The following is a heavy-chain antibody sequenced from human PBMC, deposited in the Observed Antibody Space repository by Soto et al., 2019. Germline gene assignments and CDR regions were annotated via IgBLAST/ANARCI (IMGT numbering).Heavy chain of an antibody. CDR3: ARDPTLFSIAAAGSKYYYYVMDV. CDR1: GGTFSSYS. J-gene: IGHJ6*02. V-gene: IGHV1-69*13. Sequence: ASVKVSCKASGGTFSSYSISWVRQAPGQGVEWMGGIIPIFGTANYAQKFQGRVTITADESTSTAYMELSSLRSEDTAVYYCARDPTLFSIAAAGSKYYYYVMDVWGQGTTVTVSS. D-gene: IGHD6-13*01. CDR2: IIPIFGTA.